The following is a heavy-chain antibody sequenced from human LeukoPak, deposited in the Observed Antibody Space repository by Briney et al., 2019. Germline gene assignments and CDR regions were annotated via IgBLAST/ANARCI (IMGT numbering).Heavy chain of an antibody. Sequence: SSETLSLTCTVSGGSTNSYYWSWIRQSPGKGPEWIGYVAYSGSTNYNPSHKSRVTISLDTSKNQFSLKLSSVTAADTAVYYCARTVSGYYFNAWGPGTLVTVSS. CDR3: ARTVSGYYFNA. CDR2: VAYSGST. J-gene: IGHJ5*02. D-gene: IGHD5-12*01. V-gene: IGHV4-59*01. CDR1: GGSTNSYY.